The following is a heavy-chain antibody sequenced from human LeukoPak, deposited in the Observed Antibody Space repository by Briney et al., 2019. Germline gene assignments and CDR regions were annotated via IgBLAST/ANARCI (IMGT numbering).Heavy chain of an antibody. CDR3: ARESEFDATGYLY. D-gene: IGHD3-9*01. J-gene: IGHJ4*02. Sequence: KSSETLSLTCAVYGGSFSGYYWSWIRQPPGKGLEWIGSIYYSGSTYYNPSLKSRVTISVDTSKNHFSVKLSSVTAADTAVYYCARESEFDATGYLYWGQGILVTVSS. V-gene: IGHV4-34*01. CDR2: IYYSGST. CDR1: GGSFSGYY.